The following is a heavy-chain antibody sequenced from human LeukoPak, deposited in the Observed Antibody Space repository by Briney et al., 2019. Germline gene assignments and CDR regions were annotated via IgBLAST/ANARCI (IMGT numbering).Heavy chain of an antibody. CDR3: ATYSSLNRREFQY. V-gene: IGHV3-23*01. Sequence: GGSLRLSCAASGFTFSSYAMSWVRQAPGKGLEWVSAITRAGTTYYADSVTGRFTISIDNAKNSLYLHMNSLRAEDTAVYYCATYSSLNRREFQYWGQGTLLTVPS. J-gene: IGHJ1*01. CDR1: GFTFSSYA. D-gene: IGHD3-22*01. CDR2: ITRAGTT.